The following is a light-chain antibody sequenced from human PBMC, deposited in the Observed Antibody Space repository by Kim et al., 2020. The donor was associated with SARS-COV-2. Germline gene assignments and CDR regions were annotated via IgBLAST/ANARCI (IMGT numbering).Light chain of an antibody. V-gene: IGKV3-20*01. CDR1: QSVTSNY. CDR3: HQYAKSPGT. CDR2: GAS. J-gene: IGKJ2*01. Sequence: LSPGERATLSCRASQSVTSNYLAWYQQKPGQAPRLLIFGASSRATGIPDRISGSGSGTDFTLTINRLEPEDVAVYYCHQYAKSPGTFGQGTKLEI.